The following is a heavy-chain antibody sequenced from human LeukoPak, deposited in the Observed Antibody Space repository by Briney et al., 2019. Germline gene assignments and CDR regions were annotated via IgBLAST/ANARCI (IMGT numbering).Heavy chain of an antibody. D-gene: IGHD1-14*01. CDR3: ARGANRSYYYYGMDV. CDR1: GGSISSYY. CDR2: INHSGST. Sequence: PSETLSLTCTVSGGSISSYYWSWIRQPPGKGLEWIGEINHSGSTNYNPSLKSRVTISVDTSKNQFSLKLSFVTAADTAVYYCARGANRSYYYYGMDVWGQGTTVTVSS. J-gene: IGHJ6*02. V-gene: IGHV4-34*01.